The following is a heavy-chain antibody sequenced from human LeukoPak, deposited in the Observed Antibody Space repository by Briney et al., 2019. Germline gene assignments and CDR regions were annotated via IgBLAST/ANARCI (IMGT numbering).Heavy chain of an antibody. CDR2: MNPNSGNT. Sequence: ASVKVSCKASGYTFTSYDINWVRQATGQGLEWMGWMNPNSGNTGYAQKFQGRVTMNRNASISTAYMELSSLRSEDTAVYYCARGYYYYYYMDVWGKGTTVTVSS. CDR3: ARGYYYYYYMDV. J-gene: IGHJ6*03. V-gene: IGHV1-8*01. CDR1: GYTFTSYD.